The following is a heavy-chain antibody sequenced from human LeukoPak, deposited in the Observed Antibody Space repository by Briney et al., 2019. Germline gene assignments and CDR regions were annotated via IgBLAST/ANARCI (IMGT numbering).Heavy chain of an antibody. CDR3: ARGRVQYSSSPYDY. CDR1: GGSFSGHY. CDR2: INHSGST. V-gene: IGHV4-34*01. J-gene: IGHJ4*02. Sequence: SETLSLTCAVYGGSFSGHYWSWIRQPPGKGLEWIGEINHSGSTNYNPSLKSRVTISVDTSKNQFSLKLSSVTTADTAVYYCARGRVQYSSSPYDYWGQGTLVTVSS. D-gene: IGHD6-6*01.